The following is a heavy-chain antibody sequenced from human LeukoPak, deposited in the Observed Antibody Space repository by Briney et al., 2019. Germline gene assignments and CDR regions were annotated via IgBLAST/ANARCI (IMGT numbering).Heavy chain of an antibody. Sequence: SETLSLTCTVSGGSISSSSYYWGWIRQPPGKGPEWIGSIYYTGSTYYNSSLKSRVTISVDTSRNQFSLMLSSVTAADMAVYYCASQRRGGSSYYMDVWGKGTTVTVAS. CDR3: ASQRRGGSSYYMDV. V-gene: IGHV4-39*01. D-gene: IGHD6-6*01. CDR1: GGSISSSSYY. J-gene: IGHJ6*03. CDR2: IYYTGST.